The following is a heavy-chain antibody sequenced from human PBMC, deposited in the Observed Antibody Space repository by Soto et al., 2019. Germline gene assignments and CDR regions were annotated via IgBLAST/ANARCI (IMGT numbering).Heavy chain of an antibody. V-gene: IGHV4-30-4*01. CDR3: VREDDGGDRDYYGLDV. D-gene: IGHD4-17*01. CDR2: IHYSGSV. Sequence: QVQLQESGPGLVRPSQTLSLTCTVSGGSISSDHYHWTWIRQTPGKGLKWIGYIHYSGSVYYNPSLQSRVTMSVDTSKNLFSLKLSSVTAADTAVYFCVREDDGGDRDYYGLDVWGQGTTVTVSS. J-gene: IGHJ6*02. CDR1: GGSISSDHYH.